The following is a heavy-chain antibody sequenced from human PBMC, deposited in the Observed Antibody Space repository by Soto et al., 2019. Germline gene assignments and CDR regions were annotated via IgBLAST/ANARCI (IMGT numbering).Heavy chain of an antibody. CDR1: GGTFSSYA. Sequence: SVKVSCKASGGTFSSYAISWVRQAPGQGLEWMGGIIPIFGTANYAQKYQGRVTITADESTSTAYMELSSLRSEDTAVYYCARNMYYDFWSGAYPKTDYYYYAGMDVWGQGTTVTVSS. CDR2: IIPIFGTA. J-gene: IGHJ6*02. D-gene: IGHD3-3*01. CDR3: ARNMYYDFWSGAYPKTDYYYYAGMDV. V-gene: IGHV1-69*13.